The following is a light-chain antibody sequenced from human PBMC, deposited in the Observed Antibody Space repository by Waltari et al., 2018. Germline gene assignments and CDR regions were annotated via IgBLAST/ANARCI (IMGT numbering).Light chain of an antibody. Sequence: DIVMTQSPLSLPVTPGEPASISCRSSQSLLHSSGYHSLDWYLQKPGQSPQLLLYLGSNRASGVPDRFSCSGSGTDLTLKISRVEAEDVGVYYCMQALQTPFTFGPGTKVDIK. CDR1: QSLLHSSGYHS. J-gene: IGKJ3*01. CDR2: LGS. V-gene: IGKV2-28*01. CDR3: MQALQTPFT.